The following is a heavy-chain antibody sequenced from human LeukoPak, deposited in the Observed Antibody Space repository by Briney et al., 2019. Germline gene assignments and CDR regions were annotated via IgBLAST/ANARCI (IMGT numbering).Heavy chain of an antibody. V-gene: IGHV1-18*01. CDR1: GYTFTSYD. D-gene: IGHD4-17*01. J-gene: IGHJ4*01. CDR3: ARVDDYGDYVPWVNFNY. Sequence: ASVKVSCKASGYTFTSYDINWVRQATGQGLEWMGWMNPNSGNTNYAQKLQGRVTMTTDTSTSTAYMELRSLRSDDTAVYYCARVDDYGDYVPWVNFNYWGQETWSPSPQ. CDR2: MNPNSGNT.